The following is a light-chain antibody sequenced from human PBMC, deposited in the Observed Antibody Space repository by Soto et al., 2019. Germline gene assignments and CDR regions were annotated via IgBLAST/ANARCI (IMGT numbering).Light chain of an antibody. J-gene: IGKJ1*01. V-gene: IGKV3-11*01. CDR3: QQRSNWPRT. CDR1: QSVSSY. CDR2: DAS. Sequence: EIVFTQAPATLSLSPGERAALSCRASQSVSSYLAWYQQKPGQAPRLLIYDASNRATGIPARFSGSGSGTDFTLTISSLEPEDFAVYYCQQRSNWPRTFGQGTKVDIX.